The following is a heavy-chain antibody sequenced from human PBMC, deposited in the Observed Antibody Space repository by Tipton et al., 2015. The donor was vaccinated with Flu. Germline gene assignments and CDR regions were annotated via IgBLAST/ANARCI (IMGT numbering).Heavy chain of an antibody. D-gene: IGHD3-3*02. Sequence: GLVKPSETLSLTCAVSGYSISSAYYWGWIRQSPGKGLEWIANIYFSGSTYYNPSLKSRVTISVDTSKSHFSLKLSSVTAADSAVYYCARDIFGYGNFDSWGQGTLVTVSS. CDR1: GYSISSAYY. J-gene: IGHJ4*02. CDR3: ARDIFGYGNFDS. V-gene: IGHV4-38-2*01. CDR2: IYFSGST.